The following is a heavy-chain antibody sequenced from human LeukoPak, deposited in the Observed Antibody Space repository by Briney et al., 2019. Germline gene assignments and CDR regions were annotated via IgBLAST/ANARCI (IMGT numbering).Heavy chain of an antibody. CDR2: IYYSGST. J-gene: IGHJ5*02. D-gene: IGHD6-19*01. Sequence: SETLSLTCTVSGGSISSYYWGWIRRPPGKGLEWIGYIYYSGSTNYNPSLKSRVTISVDTSKNQFSLKLSSVTAADTAVYYCARDRVAGPTNWFDPWGQGTLVTVSS. V-gene: IGHV4-59*01. CDR3: ARDRVAGPTNWFDP. CDR1: GGSISSYY.